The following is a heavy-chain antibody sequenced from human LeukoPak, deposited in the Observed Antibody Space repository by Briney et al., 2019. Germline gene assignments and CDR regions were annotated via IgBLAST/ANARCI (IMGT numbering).Heavy chain of an antibody. Sequence: SETLSLTCTVSGGSISTYYWSWIRRPPGKGLEWIAYIHASGPTNYNPSLKSRITISVDTSKNQFSLKLSSVTAADTAVYYCARQDARIAARPFDNWGQGTLVTVSS. D-gene: IGHD6-6*01. J-gene: IGHJ4*02. CDR1: GGSISTYY. CDR3: ARQDARIAARPFDN. CDR2: IHASGPT. V-gene: IGHV4-4*09.